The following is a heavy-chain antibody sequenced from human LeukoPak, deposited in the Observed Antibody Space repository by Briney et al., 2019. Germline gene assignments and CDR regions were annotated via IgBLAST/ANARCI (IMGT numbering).Heavy chain of an antibody. CDR2: IIPIFGTA. CDR1: GGTFSSYA. Sequence: ASVKVSCKASGGTFSSYAISWVRQAPGQGLEWMGGIIPIFGTANYAQKFQGRVTITTDESTSTAYMELSSLRSEDTAVYYCAVQGRYCSGGSCNYFDYWGQGTLVTVSS. CDR3: AVQGRYCSGGSCNYFDY. J-gene: IGHJ4*02. D-gene: IGHD2-15*01. V-gene: IGHV1-69*05.